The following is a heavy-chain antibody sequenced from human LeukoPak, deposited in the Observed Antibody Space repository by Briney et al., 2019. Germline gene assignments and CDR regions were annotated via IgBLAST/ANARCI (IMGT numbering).Heavy chain of an antibody. Sequence: GGSLTLSCAASGFTFSSFAMSWVRQAPGKGLEWVSAISGSGGSTFYADSVKGRFTISRDNSKNTLFLQMNGLRAEDTAVYYCAKDRSCSGSSCNVGSWGQGTMVTVSS. D-gene: IGHD2-2*01. J-gene: IGHJ3*01. CDR3: AKDRSCSGSSCNVGS. CDR2: ISGSGGST. CDR1: GFTFSSFA. V-gene: IGHV3-23*01.